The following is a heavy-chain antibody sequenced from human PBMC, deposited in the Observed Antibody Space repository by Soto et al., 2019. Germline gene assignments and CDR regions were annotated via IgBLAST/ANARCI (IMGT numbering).Heavy chain of an antibody. CDR2: INPSGGST. Sequence: ASVKVSCKASGYTFTSYYMPWVRQTPGQGLEWMGIINPSGGSTSYAQKFQGRVTMTRDTSTSTVYMELSSLRSEDTAVYYCARDPFSGSYGLQHWGQGTLVTVSS. CDR1: GYTFTSYY. CDR3: ARDPFSGSYGLQH. V-gene: IGHV1-46*01. D-gene: IGHD1-26*01. J-gene: IGHJ1*01.